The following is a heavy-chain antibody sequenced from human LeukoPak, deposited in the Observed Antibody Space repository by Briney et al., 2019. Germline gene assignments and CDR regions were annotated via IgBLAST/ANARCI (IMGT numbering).Heavy chain of an antibody. CDR1: GFSFSRNG. D-gene: IGHD3-22*01. Sequence: PGGSLRLSCAASGFSFSRNGMHWVRQAPGKGLEWVAVISYDGSNKYYADSVKDRFTISRDNSKNTLYLQMNSLRAEDTAVYYCARGGGAYYYDSSGYGDYWGQGTLVTVSS. J-gene: IGHJ4*02. CDR3: ARGGGAYYYDSSGYGDY. CDR2: ISYDGSNK. V-gene: IGHV3-30*19.